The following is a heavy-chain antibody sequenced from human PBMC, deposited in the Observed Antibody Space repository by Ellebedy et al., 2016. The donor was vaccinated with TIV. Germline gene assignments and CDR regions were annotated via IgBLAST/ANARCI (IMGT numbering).Heavy chain of an antibody. V-gene: IGHV3-74*01. J-gene: IGHJ4*02. CDR1: GFTFSRFW. Sequence: GGSLRLSXAVSGFTFSRFWMHWVRQCPGKGLEWVSRINTDGSYTSYADSVKGRFTISRDNAKNTLYLQMNSLRAEDTAVYYCVRALGSWESEIYRDKWGQGTLVTVSS. CDR3: VRALGSWESEIYRDK. CDR2: INTDGSYT. D-gene: IGHD1-26*01.